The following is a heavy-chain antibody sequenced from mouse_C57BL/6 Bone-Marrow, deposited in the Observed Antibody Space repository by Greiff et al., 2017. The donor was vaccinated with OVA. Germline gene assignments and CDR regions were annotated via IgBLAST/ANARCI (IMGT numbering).Heavy chain of an antibody. CDR2: IDPSDSET. V-gene: IGHV1-52*01. D-gene: IGHD1-1*01. Sequence: VKLQESGAELVRPGSSVKLSCKASGYTFTSYWMHWVKQRPIQGLEWIGNIDPSDSETHYNQKFKDKATLTVDKSSSTAYMQLSSLTSEDSAVYYCAIVVAEYFDVWGTGTTVTVSS. J-gene: IGHJ1*03. CDR1: GYTFTSYW. CDR3: AIVVAEYFDV.